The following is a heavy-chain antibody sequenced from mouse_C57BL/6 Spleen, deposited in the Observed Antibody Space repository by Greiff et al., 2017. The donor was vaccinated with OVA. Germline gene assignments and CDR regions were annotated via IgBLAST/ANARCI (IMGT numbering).Heavy chain of an antibody. CDR3: ARPPLGSPGDFDY. Sequence: VQLQQSGPELVKPGASVKISCKASGYTFTDYYMNWVKQSHGKSLEWIGDINPNHGGTSYNQKFKGKATLTVDKSSSTAYMELRSLTSEDSAVYYCARPPLGSPGDFDYWGQGTTLTVSS. CDR2: INPNHGGT. CDR1: GYTFTDYY. V-gene: IGHV1-26*01. D-gene: IGHD1-1*01. J-gene: IGHJ2*01.